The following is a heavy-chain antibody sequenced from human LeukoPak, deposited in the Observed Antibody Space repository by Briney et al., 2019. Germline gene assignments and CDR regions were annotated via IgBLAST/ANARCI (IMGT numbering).Heavy chain of an antibody. D-gene: IGHD2-8*01. Sequence: ASVKVSCKASGYTFTSYYMHWVRQAPGQGLEWMGIINPSGGSTSYAQKFQGRVTMTRGTSTSTVYMELSSLRSEDTAVYYCARSHCTNGVCYMGPFDYWGQGTLVTVSS. CDR2: INPSGGST. V-gene: IGHV1-46*01. CDR3: ARSHCTNGVCYMGPFDY. CDR1: GYTFTSYY. J-gene: IGHJ4*02.